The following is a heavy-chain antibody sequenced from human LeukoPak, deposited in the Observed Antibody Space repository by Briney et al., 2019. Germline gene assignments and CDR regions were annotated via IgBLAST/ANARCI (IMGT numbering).Heavy chain of an antibody. D-gene: IGHD6-13*01. CDR3: ARDGHSSSWYEAKNILDY. Sequence: ASVKVSCKASGYTFTSYYMHWVRQAPGQGLEWMGIINPSGDSTSYAQKFQGRVTMTRDTSTSTVYMELSSLRSEDTAVYYCARDGHSSSWYEAKNILDYWGQGTLVTVSS. J-gene: IGHJ4*02. CDR1: GYTFTSYY. V-gene: IGHV1-46*01. CDR2: INPSGDST.